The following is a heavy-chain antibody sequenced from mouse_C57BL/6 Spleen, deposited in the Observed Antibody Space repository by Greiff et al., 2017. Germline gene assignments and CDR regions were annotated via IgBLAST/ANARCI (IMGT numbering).Heavy chain of an antibody. Sequence: VKVVESGPGLVAPSQSLSITCTVSGFSLTSYGVHWVRQPPGKGLEWLVVIWSDGSTTYNSALKSRLSLSQDNSKSHVFLTMNSLQTDDPAMYYWARHGGDYNWYVDVWGTGTTVTVSS. CDR2: IWSDGST. D-gene: IGHD2-12*01. V-gene: IGHV2-6-1*01. J-gene: IGHJ1*03. CDR1: GFSLTSYG. CDR3: ARHGGDYNWYVDV.